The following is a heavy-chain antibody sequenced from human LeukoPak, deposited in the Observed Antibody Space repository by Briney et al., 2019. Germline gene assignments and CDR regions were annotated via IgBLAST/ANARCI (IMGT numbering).Heavy chain of an antibody. Sequence: GASLRLSCAASGFTFRNYAMSWVRQAPGKGLEWVSAVSGRDDSTYYADSVKGRFTISRDNSKSTLYLQMNSLRAEDTAVYYCAKWGDYDTLTGYYDSDYWGQGTLVTVSS. V-gene: IGHV3-23*01. CDR2: VSGRDDST. J-gene: IGHJ4*02. D-gene: IGHD3-9*01. CDR1: GFTFRNYA. CDR3: AKWGDYDTLTGYYDSDY.